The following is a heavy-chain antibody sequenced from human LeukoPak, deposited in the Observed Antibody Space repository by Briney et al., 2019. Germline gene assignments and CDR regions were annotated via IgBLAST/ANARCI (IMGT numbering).Heavy chain of an antibody. CDR1: GYTFSGYY. CDR2: INPNTGGA. V-gene: IGHV1-2*02. D-gene: IGHD3-10*01. CDR3: ARPLRVTMIRGAAFRASSDFDP. J-gene: IGHJ5*02. Sequence: ASVKVSCKASGYTFSGYYIHWVRQAPGQGLEWMGWINPNTGGAKYAQRFQDRVTMTRDTSISTAYMEVSRLRYDDTAVYYCARPLRVTMIRGAAFRASSDFDPWGQGTLVTVSS.